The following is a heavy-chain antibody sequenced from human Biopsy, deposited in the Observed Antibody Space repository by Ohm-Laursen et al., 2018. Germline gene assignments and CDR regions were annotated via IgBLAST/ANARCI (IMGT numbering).Heavy chain of an antibody. J-gene: IGHJ4*02. CDR2: IIAVSGLV. CDR1: GGTFSNYA. CDR3: ATPFQYYDSWGGYPPFDH. D-gene: IGHD3-3*01. V-gene: IGHV1-69*10. Sequence: SVKVSCKASGGTFSNYAISWVRQAPGEGLEWMGGIIAVSGLVNYAPKFQGRVSITADKSTTTVYMELSNLKSEDTAVYYCATPFQYYDSWGGYPPFDHWGQGTLATVSS.